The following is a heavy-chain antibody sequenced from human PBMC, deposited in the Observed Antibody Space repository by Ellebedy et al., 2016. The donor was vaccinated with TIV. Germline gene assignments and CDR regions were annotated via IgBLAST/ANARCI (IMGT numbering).Heavy chain of an antibody. CDR2: INPNSGGT. V-gene: IGHV1-2*02. CDR3: ARDFYETDRWFDTFDI. Sequence: ASVKVSCKASGYTFTGYYMHWVRQAPGQGLEWMGWINPNSGGTSYAQKFQGRVTMTRDTSISTAYMELSRLRSDDTAVYYCARDFYETDRWFDTFDIWGQGTMVAVSS. J-gene: IGHJ3*02. CDR1: GYTFTGYY. D-gene: IGHD2/OR15-2a*01.